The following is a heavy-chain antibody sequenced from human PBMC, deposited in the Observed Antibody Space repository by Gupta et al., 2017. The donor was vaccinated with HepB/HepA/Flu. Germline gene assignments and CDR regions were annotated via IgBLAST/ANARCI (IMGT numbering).Heavy chain of an antibody. Sequence: QVQLVESGGGVVQPGRSLRLSCAASGFTFNSYGMHWVRPFPGKGLEWVAVRSYDGSSQYYADSVKGRFTISRDNSKNTLYLQMNSLRAEDTAVYYCAKNQQLVISYGMDVWGQGTTVTVSS. J-gene: IGHJ6*02. CDR1: GFTFNSYG. CDR2: RSYDGSSQ. D-gene: IGHD6-13*01. V-gene: IGHV3-30*18. CDR3: AKNQQLVISYGMDV.